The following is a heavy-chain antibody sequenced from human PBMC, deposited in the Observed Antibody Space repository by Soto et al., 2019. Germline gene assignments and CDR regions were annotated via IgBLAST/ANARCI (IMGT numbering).Heavy chain of an antibody. V-gene: IGHV4-4*07. Sequence: SETLSLTCTVSGASISGFYWSWFRKSAGKGLEWIGRIYATGTTDYNPSLKSRVMMSVDTSKKQFSLKLRSVTAADTAVYYCVRDGTKTLRAWFDPWGQG. CDR2: IYATGTT. D-gene: IGHD1-1*01. CDR1: GASISGFY. J-gene: IGHJ5*02. CDR3: VRDGTKTLRAWFDP.